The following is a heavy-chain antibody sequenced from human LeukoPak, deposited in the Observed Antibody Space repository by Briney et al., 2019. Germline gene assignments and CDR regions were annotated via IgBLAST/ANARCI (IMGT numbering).Heavy chain of an antibody. V-gene: IGHV4-59*08. J-gene: IGHJ4*02. CDR3: ARLGISGWNWIDY. Sequence: WETLSLTCTVSGGSISSYYWSWIRQPPGKGLEWIGYIYYSGSTYYNPSLKSRVTISVDTSKNQFSLNLDSVTAADTAVYYCARLGISGWNWIDYWGQGTLVTVSS. CDR2: IYYSGST. CDR1: GGSISSYY. D-gene: IGHD6-19*01.